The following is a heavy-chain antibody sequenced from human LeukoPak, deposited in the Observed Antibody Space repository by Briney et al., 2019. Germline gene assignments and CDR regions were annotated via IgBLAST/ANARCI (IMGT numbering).Heavy chain of an antibody. Sequence: GGSLRLSCAASGFTFDDYGMSWVRQAPGKGLEWVSGINWNGGSTGYADSVKGRFTISRDNAKNSLYLQMNSLRAEDTALYYCARVGSRGATTFRDAFDIWGQGTMVTVSS. CDR3: ARVGSRGATTFRDAFDI. D-gene: IGHD1-26*01. CDR1: GFTFDDYG. CDR2: INWNGGST. V-gene: IGHV3-20*04. J-gene: IGHJ3*02.